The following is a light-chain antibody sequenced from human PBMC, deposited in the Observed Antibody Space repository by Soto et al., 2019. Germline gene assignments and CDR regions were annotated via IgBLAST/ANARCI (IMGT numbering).Light chain of an antibody. CDR2: GAS. J-gene: IGKJ2*01. CDR3: QQYGTSPYT. CDR1: QTVSRTY. Sequence: EIVLTQSPGTLSLSPGERATLSCRASQTVSRTYLAWYQQKPGQAPRLLIYGASIRATDIPDRFSGSGSGTDFTLTISRLEPEDFAMFYCQQYGTSPYTFGQGTRLEIK. V-gene: IGKV3-20*01.